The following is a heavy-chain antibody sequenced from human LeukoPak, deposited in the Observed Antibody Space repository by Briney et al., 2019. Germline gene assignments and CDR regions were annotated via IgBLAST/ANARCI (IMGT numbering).Heavy chain of an antibody. CDR3: ARGRIASGAYYYYMDV. J-gene: IGHJ6*03. CDR2: INHSGST. Sequence: SETLSLTCAVFGGSFSGYYWSWIRQPPGKGLEWIGEINHSGSTIYNPPFKSRVTISVDTSKNQVSLKLSSVTAADTAVYYCARGRIASGAYYYYMDVWGKGTTVTVSS. D-gene: IGHD2-21*01. CDR1: GGSFSGYY. V-gene: IGHV4-34*01.